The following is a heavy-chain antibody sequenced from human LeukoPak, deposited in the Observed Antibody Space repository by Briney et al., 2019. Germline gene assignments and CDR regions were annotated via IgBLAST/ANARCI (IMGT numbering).Heavy chain of an antibody. V-gene: IGHV4-30-4*08. J-gene: IGHJ5*02. Sequence: PSETLSLTCTVSGGSISSGDYYWSWIRQPPGKGLEWIGYIYYSGSTYYNPSLKSRVTISVDTSKNQFSLKLSSVTAADTAVYYCASGDYGDSGWFDPWGQGTLVTVSS. CDR3: ASGDYGDSGWFDP. CDR1: GGSISSGDYY. D-gene: IGHD4-17*01. CDR2: IYYSGST.